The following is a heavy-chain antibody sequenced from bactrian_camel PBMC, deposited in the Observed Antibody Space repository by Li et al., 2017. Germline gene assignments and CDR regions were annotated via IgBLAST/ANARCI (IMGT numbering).Heavy chain of an antibody. J-gene: IGHJ4*01. CDR1: GFTGSSYY. D-gene: IGHD6*01. V-gene: IGHV3-2*01. CDR2: ISGSSRT. Sequence: HVQLVESGGGLVQPGGSLRLTCAASGFTGSSYYMIWVRQAPGKGLEWVSSISGSSRTYYSNSVKGRCTIARDNTKNTVYLQMISLESEDTALYYCAAGPWYTDEYKYWGQGTQVTVS. CDR3: AAGPWYTDEYKY.